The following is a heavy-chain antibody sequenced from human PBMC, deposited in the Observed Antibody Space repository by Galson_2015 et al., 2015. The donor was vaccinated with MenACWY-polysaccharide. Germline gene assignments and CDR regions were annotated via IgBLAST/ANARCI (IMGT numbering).Heavy chain of an antibody. J-gene: IGHJ5*02. V-gene: IGHV4-30-4*01. CDR2: SYGGNT. D-gene: IGHD1-1*01. CDR3: ARGGRAVSGNNWFDP. Sequence: SYGGNTYDSPSLMSRTTISMDMSKNLFSLKLTSVTAADTAVYYCARGGRAVSGNNWFDPWGQGTLVTVSS.